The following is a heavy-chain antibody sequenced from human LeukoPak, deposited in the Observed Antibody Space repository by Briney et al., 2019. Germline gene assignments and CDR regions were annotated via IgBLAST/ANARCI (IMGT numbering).Heavy chain of an antibody. CDR3: ARRLHYYGSGRGVWFDP. Sequence: TSETLSLTCAVYGGSFSGYYWSWIRQPPGKGLEWIGEINHYGSTNYNPSLKSRVTISVDTSKNQFSLKLTSVTAADTAVYYCARRLHYYGSGRGVWFDPWGQGTLVTVPS. D-gene: IGHD3-10*01. J-gene: IGHJ5*02. CDR2: INHYGST. V-gene: IGHV4-34*01. CDR1: GGSFSGYY.